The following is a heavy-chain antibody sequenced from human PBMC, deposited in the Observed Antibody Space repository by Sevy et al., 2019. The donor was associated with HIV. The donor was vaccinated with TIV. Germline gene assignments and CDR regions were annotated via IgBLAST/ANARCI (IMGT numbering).Heavy chain of an antibody. CDR2: ISYDGSNK. D-gene: IGHD6-13*01. Sequence: GGSLRLSCAASGFIFSSNAMHWVRQAPGKGLEWVSVISYDGSNKEYADSVKGRFTISRDNAKNTLYLQMNSPRPEDTAVYYCARVPGAVIAAGPYHFDYWGQGTLVTFSS. J-gene: IGHJ4*02. V-gene: IGHV3-30*04. CDR3: ARVPGAVIAAGPYHFDY. CDR1: GFIFSSNA.